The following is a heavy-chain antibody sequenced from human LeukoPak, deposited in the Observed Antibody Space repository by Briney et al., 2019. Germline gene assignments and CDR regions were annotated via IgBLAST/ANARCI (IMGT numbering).Heavy chain of an antibody. V-gene: IGHV3-64*01. J-gene: IGHJ4*02. Sequence: GGSLRLSCAASGFTFSSYAMHWVRQAPGKGLEYVSAISSNGGSTYYANSVKGRFTISRDNSKNTLYLQMGSLRAEDMAVYYCARGGYSGYGDFDYWGQGILVTVCS. CDR1: GFTFSSYA. CDR2: ISSNGGST. CDR3: ARGGYSGYGDFDY. D-gene: IGHD5-12*01.